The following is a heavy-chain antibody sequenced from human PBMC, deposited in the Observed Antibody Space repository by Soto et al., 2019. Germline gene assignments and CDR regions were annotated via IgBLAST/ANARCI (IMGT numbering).Heavy chain of an antibody. CDR3: ARGPGDYYDSSGSTLVPLDY. CDR1: GGTFSSYA. Sequence: QVQLVQSGAEVKKPGSSVKVSCKASGGTFSSYAISWVRQAPGQGRAWIGGTIPLFGTANYAQKFQGRVTSTADEATSTAYMELSSLRSEDTAVYYCARGPGDYYDSSGSTLVPLDYWGQGTLVTVSS. D-gene: IGHD3-22*01. CDR2: TIPLFGTA. J-gene: IGHJ4*02. V-gene: IGHV1-69*01.